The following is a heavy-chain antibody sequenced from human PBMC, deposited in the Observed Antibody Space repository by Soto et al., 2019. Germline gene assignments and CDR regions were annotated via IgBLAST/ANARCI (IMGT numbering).Heavy chain of an antibody. V-gene: IGHV3-7*01. Sequence: GSLRLSCAASGFTFSSYWMSWVRQAPGKGLEWVANIKQDGSEKYYVDSVKGRFTISRDNAKNALYLQMNSLRAEDTAVYYCARGGRPMYYYDSSGYLDYWGQGTLVTVSS. J-gene: IGHJ4*02. CDR1: GFTFSSYW. CDR2: IKQDGSEK. D-gene: IGHD3-22*01. CDR3: ARGGRPMYYYDSSGYLDY.